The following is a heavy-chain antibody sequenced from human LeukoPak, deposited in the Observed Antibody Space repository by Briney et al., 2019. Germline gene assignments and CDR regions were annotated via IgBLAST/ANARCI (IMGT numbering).Heavy chain of an antibody. Sequence: GGSLRLSCAASGFSFSSYAMTWVRQAPGKGLEWVSAISGSGDSTYDADSVKGRFTISRDNSKNTLYLQMKSLRAEDTAVYYCAKDVRGSGTYWDYWGQGTLVTVSS. CDR3: AKDVRGSGTYWDY. V-gene: IGHV3-23*01. CDR1: GFSFSSYA. CDR2: ISGSGDST. J-gene: IGHJ4*02. D-gene: IGHD1-26*01.